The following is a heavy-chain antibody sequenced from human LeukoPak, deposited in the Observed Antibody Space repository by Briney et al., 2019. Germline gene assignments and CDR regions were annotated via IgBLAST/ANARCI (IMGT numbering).Heavy chain of an antibody. CDR2: IYSGGST. V-gene: IGHV3-53*01. CDR1: GFTVSSNY. D-gene: IGHD6-19*01. J-gene: IGHJ4*02. Sequence: GGSLRLSCAASGFTVSSNYMSWVRQAPGKGLEWVSVIYSGGSTYYADSVKGRFTISRDNSKNTLYLKMNSLRAEDTAVYYCAKDRSSGWYDYWGQGTLVIVSS. CDR3: AKDRSSGWYDY.